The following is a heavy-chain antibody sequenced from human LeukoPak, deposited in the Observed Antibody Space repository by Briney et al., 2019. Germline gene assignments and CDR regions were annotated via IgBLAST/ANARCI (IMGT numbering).Heavy chain of an antibody. CDR2: IKQDGSEK. V-gene: IGHV3-7*01. CDR1: GFTFSSNW. Sequence: QSGGSLRLSCGASGFTFSSNWMSWVRQAPGKGLEWVANIKQDGSEKYYVDSVKGRFTISRDNAKNSLYLQMNSLRAEDTAVYYCARNSGTNPWGQGTLVTISS. J-gene: IGHJ5*02. D-gene: IGHD1-26*01. CDR3: ARNSGTNP.